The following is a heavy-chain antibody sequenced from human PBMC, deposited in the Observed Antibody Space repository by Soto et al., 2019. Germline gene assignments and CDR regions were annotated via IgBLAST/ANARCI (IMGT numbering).Heavy chain of an antibody. CDR3: AFSHSDYYDSSGFRFTHYDY. CDR2: IIPIFGTA. V-gene: IGHV1-69*13. D-gene: IGHD3-22*01. J-gene: IGHJ4*02. Sequence: GASVKVSCKASGGTFSSYAISWVRQAPGQGLEWMGGIIPIFGTANYAQKFQGRVTITADESTSTAYLELSSLRFEDTAVYYFAFSHSDYYDSSGFRFTHYDYWGQGTLVTVSS. CDR1: GGTFSSYA.